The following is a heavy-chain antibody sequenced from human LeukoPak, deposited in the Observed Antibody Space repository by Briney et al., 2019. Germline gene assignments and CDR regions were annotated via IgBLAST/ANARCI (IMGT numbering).Heavy chain of an antibody. CDR1: GGTFSSYA. Sequence: SVKVSCKASGGTFSSYAISWVRQAPGQGLEWMGGIIPIFGTANYAQKFQGRVTITADESTSTAYMELSSLRSEDTAVYYCASPREGPLVRGAYDILTAWGQGTLVTISS. V-gene: IGHV1-69*01. CDR3: ASPREGPLVRGAYDILTA. D-gene: IGHD3-9*01. J-gene: IGHJ5*02. CDR2: IIPIFGTA.